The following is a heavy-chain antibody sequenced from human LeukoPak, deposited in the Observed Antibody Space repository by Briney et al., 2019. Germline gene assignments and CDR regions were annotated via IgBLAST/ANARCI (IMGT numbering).Heavy chain of an antibody. D-gene: IGHD6-19*01. V-gene: IGHV3-9*03. J-gene: IGHJ4*02. CDR2: ISWNSGSI. CDR3: AKDRYSSGRSPAFDY. Sequence: GGSLRLSCAASGFNFDDYAMHWVRQAPGKGLEWVSGISWNSGSIGYADSVKGRFTISRDNAKNSLYLQMNSLRAEDMALYYCAKDRYSSGRSPAFDYWGQGTLVTVSS. CDR1: GFNFDDYA.